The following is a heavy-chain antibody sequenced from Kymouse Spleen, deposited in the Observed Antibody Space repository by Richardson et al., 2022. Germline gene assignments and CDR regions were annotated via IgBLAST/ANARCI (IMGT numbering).Heavy chain of an antibody. CDR3: AKRDPAYSSSWLSGGMDV. V-gene: IGHV3-30*18. D-gene: IGHD6-13*01. Sequence: QVQLVESGGGVVQPGRSLRLSCAASGFTFSSYGMHWVRQAPGKGLEWVAVISYDGSNKYYADSVKGRFTISRDNSKNTLYLQMNSLRAEDTAVYYCAKRDPAYSSSWLSGGMDVWGQGTTVTVSS. CDR2: ISYDGSNK. J-gene: IGHJ6*02. CDR1: GFTFSSYG.